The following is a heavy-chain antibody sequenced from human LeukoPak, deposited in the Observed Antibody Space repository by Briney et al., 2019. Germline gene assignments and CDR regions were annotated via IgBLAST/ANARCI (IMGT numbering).Heavy chain of an antibody. Sequence: SESMSLTCTVSGGSINSYYCSWNRQPPRNGLEWVGYIYYNGSTNSNPSLTSRVTISVDTSKIQFSLKLSSVTAAAPAVYYCARVYSPFVDWLPWYFDLWGGGTVDPVSS. J-gene: IGHJ2*01. CDR1: GGSINSYY. V-gene: IGHV4-59*01. CDR3: ARVYSPFVDWLPWYFDL. D-gene: IGHD3-9*01. CDR2: IYYNGST.